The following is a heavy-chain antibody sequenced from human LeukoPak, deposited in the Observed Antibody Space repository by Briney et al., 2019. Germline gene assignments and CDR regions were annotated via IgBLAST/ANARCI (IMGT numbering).Heavy chain of an antibody. CDR3: ARAWTRGNSDAFNI. Sequence: GGSLRLSCAASGFTFSSYEMNWVRQAPGKGLEWVSYISSGGSTIYYPDSVKGRFTISRDNAKNSLYLQMNGLRAEDTAVYFCARAWTRGNSDAFNIWGQGTMVTVSS. J-gene: IGHJ3*02. CDR1: GFTFSSYE. CDR2: ISSGGSTI. D-gene: IGHD4-23*01. V-gene: IGHV3-48*03.